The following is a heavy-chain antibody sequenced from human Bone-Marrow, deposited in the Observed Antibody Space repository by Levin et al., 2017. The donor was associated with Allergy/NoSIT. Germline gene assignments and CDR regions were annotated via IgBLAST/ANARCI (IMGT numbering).Heavy chain of an antibody. CDR1: GGSFSGYY. CDR2: INHSGST. V-gene: IGHV4-34*01. Sequence: NASETLSLTCAVYGGSFSGYYWSWIRQPPGKGLEWIGEINHSGSTNYNPSLKSRVTISVDTSKNQFSLKLSSVTAADTAVYYCARRILGYCSSTSCYRGDWFDPWGQGTLVTVSS. CDR3: ARRILGYCSSTSCYRGDWFDP. D-gene: IGHD2-2*02. J-gene: IGHJ5*02.